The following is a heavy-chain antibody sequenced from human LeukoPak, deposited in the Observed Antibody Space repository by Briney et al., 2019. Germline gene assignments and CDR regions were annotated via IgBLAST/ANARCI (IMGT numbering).Heavy chain of an antibody. D-gene: IGHD3-3*01. CDR2: INWNGGST. V-gene: IGHV3-20*04. CDR1: GFTFDDYG. J-gene: IGHJ6*02. Sequence: PGGSLRLSCAASGFTFDDYGMSWVRQAPGKGLEWVSGINWNGGSTGYADSVKGRFTISRDNAKNSLYLQMNSLRAEDTAVYYCAKDSNRYYDFWSGYYTGYYYYGMDVWGQGTTVTVSS. CDR3: AKDSNRYYDFWSGYYTGYYYYGMDV.